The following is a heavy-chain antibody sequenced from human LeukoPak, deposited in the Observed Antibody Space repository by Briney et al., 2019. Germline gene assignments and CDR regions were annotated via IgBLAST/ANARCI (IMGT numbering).Heavy chain of an antibody. J-gene: IGHJ5*02. D-gene: IGHD3-9*01. Sequence: PGGSLRLSCAASGFTFSNYWMTWLRQAPGKGLEWVAHINQDGSKEYYMDSVKARFTISRDNSKNTLYLQMNSLRAEDTAVYYCAREPAYYDILTGYNYNWFDPWGQGTLVTVSS. CDR2: INQDGSKE. CDR1: GFTFSNYW. CDR3: AREPAYYDILTGYNYNWFDP. V-gene: IGHV3-7*01.